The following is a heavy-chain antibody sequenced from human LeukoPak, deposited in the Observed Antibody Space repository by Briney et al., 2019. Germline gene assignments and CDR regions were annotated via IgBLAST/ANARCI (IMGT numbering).Heavy chain of an antibody. CDR1: GFSLSTSGVG. CDR2: IYYGADK. D-gene: IGHD6-13*01. CDR3: AHRPTDSSNWYGYFQH. V-gene: IGHV2-5*05. J-gene: IGHJ1*01. Sequence: SGPTLVKPTQTLTLTCTFSGFSLSTSGVGVGWIRQPPGKALEWLAPIYYGADKRYVPSLKGRLTITKDTSKNQVVLTMTNMDPVDTATYYCAHRPTDSSNWYGYFQHWGQGTLVTVSS.